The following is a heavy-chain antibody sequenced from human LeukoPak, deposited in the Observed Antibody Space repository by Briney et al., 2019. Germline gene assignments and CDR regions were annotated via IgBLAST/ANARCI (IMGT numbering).Heavy chain of an antibody. CDR2: IIPIFGTA. CDR3: AREGCCSSTSCYNLDY. J-gene: IGHJ4*02. V-gene: IGHV1-69*13. Sequence: ASVKVSCKXSGGTFSSYAISWVRQAPGQGLEWMGGIIPIFGTANYAQKFQGRVTITADESTSTAYMELSSLRSEDTAVYYCAREGCCSSTSCYNLDYWGQGTLVTVSS. CDR1: GGTFSSYA. D-gene: IGHD2-2*02.